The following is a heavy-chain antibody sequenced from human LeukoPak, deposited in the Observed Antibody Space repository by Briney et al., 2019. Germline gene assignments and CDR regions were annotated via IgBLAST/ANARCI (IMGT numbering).Heavy chain of an antibody. Sequence: PSETLSLTCTVSGGSISTSSFYWGWIRQPPGKGLEWIGSIYYSGSTYYNPSLKSPVTISVDTSKNQFSLKLSSVTAADTAVYYCATTTLVETLNAFDIWGQGTMVTVSS. J-gene: IGHJ3*02. V-gene: IGHV4-39*01. CDR3: ATTTLVETLNAFDI. CDR2: IYYSGST. D-gene: IGHD4-23*01. CDR1: GGSISTSSFY.